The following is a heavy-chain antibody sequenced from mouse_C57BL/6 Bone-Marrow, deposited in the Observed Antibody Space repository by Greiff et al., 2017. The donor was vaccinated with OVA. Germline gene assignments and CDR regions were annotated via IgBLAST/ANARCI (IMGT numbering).Heavy chain of an antibody. CDR3: ARHNYDYDWFAY. V-gene: IGHV5-12*01. J-gene: IGHJ3*01. Sequence: DVKVEESGGGLVQPGGSLKLSCAASGFTFSDYYMYWVRQTPEKRLEWVAYISNGGGSTYYPDTVKGRFTISRDNAKNTLYLQMSRLKSEDTAMYYCARHNYDYDWFAYWGQGTLVTVSA. D-gene: IGHD2-4*01. CDR2: ISNGGGST. CDR1: GFTFSDYY.